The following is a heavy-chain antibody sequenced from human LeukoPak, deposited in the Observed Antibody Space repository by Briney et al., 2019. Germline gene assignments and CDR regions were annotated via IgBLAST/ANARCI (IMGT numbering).Heavy chain of an antibody. V-gene: IGHV3-23*01. CDR2: ISGSGGST. Sequence: PGGSLRLSCAASGFTFSNYWMSWVRQAPGKGLEWVSTISGSGGSTYYADSVKGRFTISRDNSKNTLYLQMNSLRAEDTAVYYCAKVQGGRPFDPWGQGTLVTVSS. J-gene: IGHJ5*02. CDR1: GFTFSNYW. D-gene: IGHD1-26*01. CDR3: AKVQGGRPFDP.